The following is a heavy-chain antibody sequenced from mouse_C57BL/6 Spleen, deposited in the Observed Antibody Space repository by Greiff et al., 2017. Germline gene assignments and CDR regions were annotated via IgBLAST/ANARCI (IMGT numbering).Heavy chain of an antibody. V-gene: IGHV1-64*01. J-gene: IGHJ2*01. D-gene: IGHD4-1*01. CDR3: ARTPNWDGDY. Sequence: QVQLQQPGAELVKPGASVKLSCKASGYTFTSYWMHWVKQRPGQGLEWIGMIHPNSGSTKYNEKFKSKATLTVDKSSSTAYMQLSSLTSEDSAVYYCARTPNWDGDYWGQGTTLTVSS. CDR1: GYTFTSYW. CDR2: IHPNSGST.